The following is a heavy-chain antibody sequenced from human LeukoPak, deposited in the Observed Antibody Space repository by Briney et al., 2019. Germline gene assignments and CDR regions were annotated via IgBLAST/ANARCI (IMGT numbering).Heavy chain of an antibody. CDR3: ARTLGGYNYGPYDS. J-gene: IGHJ4*02. D-gene: IGHD5-18*01. CDR2: IWSDGSDK. Sequence: GGSLRLSCAASGFTFSSCGFHWVRQAPGKGLEWVAVIWSDGSDKYYSDSVRGRFTISRDNSDNTLYLQMNSLRAEDTAVYFCARTLGGYNYGPYDSWGQGTLVSVSS. V-gene: IGHV3-33*01. CDR1: GFTFSSCG.